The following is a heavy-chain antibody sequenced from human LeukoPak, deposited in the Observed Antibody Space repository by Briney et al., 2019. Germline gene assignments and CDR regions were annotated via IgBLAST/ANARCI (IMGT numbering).Heavy chain of an antibody. V-gene: IGHV1-18*01. J-gene: IGHJ6*03. CDR3: ARVNYYGSGSYRYYYYYYYMDV. CDR2: ISAYNGNT. CDR1: GYTFTSYG. D-gene: IGHD3-10*01. Sequence: ASVKVSCKASGYTFTSYGISWVRQAPGQGLEWMGWISAYNGNTNYAQKLQGRVTMTTDTSTSTAYMELRSLRSDDTAVYYCARVNYYGSGSYRYYYYYYYMDVWGKGTTVTISS.